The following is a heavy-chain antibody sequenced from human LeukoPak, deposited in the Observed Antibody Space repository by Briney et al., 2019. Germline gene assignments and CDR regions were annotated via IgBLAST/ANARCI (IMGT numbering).Heavy chain of an antibody. CDR2: ISYDGSNK. Sequence: GRSLRLSCAASGFTFSSYGMHWVRQAPGKGLEWVAVISYDGSNKYYADSVKGRFTISRDNSKNTLYLQMNSLRAEDTAVYYCAKEGVVRGVIWGQGTLVTVSS. D-gene: IGHD3-10*01. CDR3: AKEGVVRGVI. CDR1: GFTFSSYG. J-gene: IGHJ4*02. V-gene: IGHV3-30*18.